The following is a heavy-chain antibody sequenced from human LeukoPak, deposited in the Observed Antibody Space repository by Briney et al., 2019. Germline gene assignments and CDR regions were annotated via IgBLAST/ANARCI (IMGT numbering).Heavy chain of an antibody. CDR3: ARGCSAGTPHNWFDP. CDR2: IYYSGST. CDR1: GGSISSYY. J-gene: IGHJ5*02. D-gene: IGHD6-13*01. Sequence: PSETLPLTCTVSGGSISSYYWSWIRQPPGKGLEWIGYIYYSGSTNYNPSLKSRVTISVDTSKNQFSLKLSSVTAADTAVYYCARGCSAGTPHNWFDPWGQGTLVTVSS. V-gene: IGHV4-59*01.